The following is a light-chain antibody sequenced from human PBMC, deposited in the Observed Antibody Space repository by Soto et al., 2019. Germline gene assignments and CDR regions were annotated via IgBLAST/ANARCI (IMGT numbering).Light chain of an antibody. J-gene: IGLJ2*01. CDR2: DVN. V-gene: IGLV2-14*03. CDR1: SSDVGGYNY. Sequence: QSALTQPASVSGSPGQSITISCTGTSSDVGGYNYVSWYQHHPGKAPKLKIYDVNNRPSGVSNRFSGSKSGNTASLTISGLQAEDEAVYYCSSYTGSSTLLVFGGGTKLTVL. CDR3: SSYTGSSTLLV.